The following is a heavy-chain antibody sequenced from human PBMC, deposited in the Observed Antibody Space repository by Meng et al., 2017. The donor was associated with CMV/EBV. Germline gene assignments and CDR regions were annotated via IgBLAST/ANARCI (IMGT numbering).Heavy chain of an antibody. CDR2: ISFDGSAH. J-gene: IGHJ3*02. CDR3: AKAHSATYLDTFDI. CDR1: GFTLSNYV. D-gene: IGHD1-26*01. V-gene: IGHV3-30*18. Sequence: GFTLSNYVLYSLRQSPGQGLEWLSLISFDGSAHSYAASFTGRFSISRDNSQSTLYLQMNSLRVEDTAVYYCAKAHSATYLDTFDIWGQGTMVTVSS.